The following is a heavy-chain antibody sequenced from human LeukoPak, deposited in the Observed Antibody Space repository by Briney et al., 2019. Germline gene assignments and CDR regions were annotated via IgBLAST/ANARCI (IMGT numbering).Heavy chain of an antibody. D-gene: IGHD6-19*01. CDR3: AREVAVAGTDLDY. V-gene: IGHV3-11*04. CDR2: ISYSSSTI. J-gene: IGHJ4*02. Sequence: GGSLRLSCATSGFTFSDYFMSWIRQAPGKGLEWVSFISYSSSTIFYADSVKGRFTVSRDNAKNSLYLQMNSLRVEDTAVYYCAREVAVAGTDLDYWGQGTLVTVSS. CDR1: GFTFSDYF.